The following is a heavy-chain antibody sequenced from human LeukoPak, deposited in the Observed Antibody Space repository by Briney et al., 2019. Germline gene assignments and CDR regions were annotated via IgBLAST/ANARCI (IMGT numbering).Heavy chain of an antibody. CDR3: ARRITMVRGDYGAFDI. Sequence: PGRSLRLSCAASGFTFDDYGMSWVRQAPGKGLEWVSGINWNGGSTGYADSVKGRFTISRDNAKNSLYLQMNSLRAEDTALYYCARRITMVRGDYGAFDIWGQGTMVTVSS. CDR1: GFTFDDYG. D-gene: IGHD3-10*01. CDR2: INWNGGST. J-gene: IGHJ3*02. V-gene: IGHV3-20*04.